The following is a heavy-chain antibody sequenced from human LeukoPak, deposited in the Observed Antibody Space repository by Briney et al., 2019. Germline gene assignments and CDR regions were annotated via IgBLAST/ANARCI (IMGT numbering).Heavy chain of an antibody. CDR2: INHSGST. V-gene: IGHV4-34*01. J-gene: IGHJ5*02. Sequence: SETLSLTCAVYGGSFSGYYWSWIRQPPGKGLEWTGEINHSGSTNYNPSLKSRVTISVDTSKNQFSLKLSSVTAADTAVYYCARVLYYDYVWGSYRSPRNWFDPWGQGTLVTVSS. CDR3: ARVLYYDYVWGSYRSPRNWFDP. CDR1: GGSFSGYY. D-gene: IGHD3-16*02.